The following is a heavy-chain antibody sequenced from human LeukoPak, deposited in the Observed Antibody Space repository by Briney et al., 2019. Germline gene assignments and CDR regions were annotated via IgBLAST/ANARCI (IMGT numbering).Heavy chain of an antibody. V-gene: IGHV3-11*04. Sequence: GGSLRLSCAASGFRFSDFFMTWIRQAPGKGLESVSYISSPGSTIYYADSVKGRFTISRDNAKNSLYLQMNSLRAEDTAVYYCARDQLDYGGNPEYFQHWGQGTLVTVSS. CDR3: ARDQLDYGGNPEYFQH. J-gene: IGHJ1*01. CDR1: GFRFSDFF. CDR2: ISSPGSTI. D-gene: IGHD4-23*01.